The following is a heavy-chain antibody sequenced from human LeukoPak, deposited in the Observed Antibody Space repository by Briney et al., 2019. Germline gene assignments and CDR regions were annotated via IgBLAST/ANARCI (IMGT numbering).Heavy chain of an antibody. CDR3: ARGGSMVRGIHYYGMDV. CDR2: IYYSGST. D-gene: IGHD3-10*01. J-gene: IGHJ6*04. CDR1: GGSISSGDYY. V-gene: IGHV4-30-4*01. Sequence: KSSETLSLTCTVSGGSISSGDYYWSGIRQPPGKGLAWIGYIYYSGSTYYNPSLKSRVTISVDTSKNQFSLKLSSVTAADTAVYYCARGGSMVRGIHYYGMDVWGKATTVTVSS.